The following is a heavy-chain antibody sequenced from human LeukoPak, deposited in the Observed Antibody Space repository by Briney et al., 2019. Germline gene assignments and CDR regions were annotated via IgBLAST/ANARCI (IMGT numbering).Heavy chain of an antibody. Sequence: GGSLRLSCAASGFTFSSYTMNWVRQAPGKGLEWVSSISGSSSYIFYADSVKGRFTISRDNAKNSLYLQMNSLRAEDTAVYYCAREVSTVTTPFDYWGQGTLVTVSS. CDR1: GFTFSSYT. CDR3: AREVSTVTTPFDY. V-gene: IGHV3-21*01. J-gene: IGHJ4*02. CDR2: ISGSSSYI. D-gene: IGHD4-17*01.